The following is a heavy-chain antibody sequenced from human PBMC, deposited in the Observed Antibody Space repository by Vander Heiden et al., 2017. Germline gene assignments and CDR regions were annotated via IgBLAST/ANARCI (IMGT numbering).Heavy chain of an antibody. V-gene: IGHV3-23*01. D-gene: IGHD3-3*01. J-gene: IGHJ4*02. CDR3: ARDPGLRDFWSGSVEYYFDS. CDR2: IRGNGDT. CDR1: GLTFSRYA. Sequence: EVQLLESGGGLVQPGVSLRHPCAASGLTFSRYAKCWVRQAPGKGLEWVQSIRGNGDTYYPDSVKGRLTISRDNSKDTLYLQMNSLRAEDTAVYYCARDPGLRDFWSGSVEYYFDSWGQGILVIVS.